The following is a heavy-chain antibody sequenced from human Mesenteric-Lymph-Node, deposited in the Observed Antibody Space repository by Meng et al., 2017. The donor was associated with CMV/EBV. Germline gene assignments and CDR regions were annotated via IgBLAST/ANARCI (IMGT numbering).Heavy chain of an antibody. D-gene: IGHD3-16*01. Sequence: GESLKISCAASGFTFSDYYMSWIRQAPGKGLEWVSYISSSGSTIYYADSVKGRFTISRDNSKNTLYLQMNSLRAEDTAVYYCAREPNEGGFDYWGQGTLVTVSS. CDR1: GFTFSDYY. J-gene: IGHJ4*02. CDR2: ISSSGSTI. V-gene: IGHV3-11*04. CDR3: AREPNEGGFDY.